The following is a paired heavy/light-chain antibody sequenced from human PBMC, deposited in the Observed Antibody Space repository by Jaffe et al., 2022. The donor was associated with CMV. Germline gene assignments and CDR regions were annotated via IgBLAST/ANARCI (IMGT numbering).Heavy chain of an antibody. CDR3: ATSLRRTGTTVRRAGPYHYYMDV. CDR1: GYSFSSYW. D-gene: IGHD4-4*01. Sequence: EVQLVQSGTEVKKPGESLRISCKGSGYSFSSYWISWVRQMPGKGLEWMGRIDPIDSHTNYSPSFQGHVTMSVDNSITTAYLQWSSLRASDTAMYYCATSLRRTGTTVRRAGPYHYYMDVWGEGTTVTVSS. CDR2: IDPIDSHT. V-gene: IGHV5-10-1*03. J-gene: IGHJ6*03.
Light chain of an antibody. J-gene: IGKJ2*01. CDR2: KAS. CDR1: QSVDTS. CDR3: QQYYTYVN. Sequence: DIQMTQSPSTLSASVGDRVTITCRASQSVDTSLAWYQQKSGKAPNLLIYKASTLQSGVPSRFSGSGSGTDFTLTISDLQPDDFATYYCQQYYTYVNFGQGTKLEIK. V-gene: IGKV1-5*03.